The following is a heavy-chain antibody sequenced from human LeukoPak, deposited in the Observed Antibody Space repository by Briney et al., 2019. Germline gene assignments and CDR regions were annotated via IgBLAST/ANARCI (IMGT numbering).Heavy chain of an antibody. CDR3: TSRDCSSTSCYRDPTYYYYYMDV. CDR1: GFTFSGSA. J-gene: IGHJ6*03. Sequence: GESLKLSCAASGFTFSGSAMHLVRQASGKGLEWVGRIRSKANSYATAYAASVKGRFTISRDDSKNTAYLQINSLKTEDTAVYYCTSRDCSSTSCYRDPTYYYYYMDVWGKGTTVTVSS. V-gene: IGHV3-73*01. CDR2: IRSKANSYAT. D-gene: IGHD2-2*01.